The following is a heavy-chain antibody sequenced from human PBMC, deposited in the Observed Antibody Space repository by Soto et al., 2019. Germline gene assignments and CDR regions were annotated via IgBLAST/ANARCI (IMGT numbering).Heavy chain of an antibody. CDR1: GGTFSSDT. D-gene: IGHD5-12*01. CDR3: ARGNHRRLQLWYFDL. V-gene: IGHV1-69*12. Sequence: QVQLVQSGAEVKKPGSSVTVSCKASGGTFSSDTISWVRQAPGQGLEWMGGIIPIFGTANYAQKFQGRVTITADESTSTAYMELSSLRSEDTAVYYCARGNHRRLQLWYFDLWGRGTLVTVSS. CDR2: IIPIFGTA. J-gene: IGHJ2*01.